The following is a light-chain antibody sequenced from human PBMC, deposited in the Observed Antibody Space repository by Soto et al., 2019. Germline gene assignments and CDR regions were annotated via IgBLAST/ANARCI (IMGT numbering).Light chain of an antibody. Sequence: QSVLTQPPSASGSPGQSVTISCTGTSSDVGGYNYVSWYRQHPGKAPQLIIYDVNKRPSGVPDRFSGYKSGNTASLTVSGLQAEDEADYFCNSYGGTNNYVVFGGGTKLTVL. CDR3: NSYGGTNNYVV. CDR2: DVN. J-gene: IGLJ2*01. CDR1: SSDVGGYNY. V-gene: IGLV2-8*01.